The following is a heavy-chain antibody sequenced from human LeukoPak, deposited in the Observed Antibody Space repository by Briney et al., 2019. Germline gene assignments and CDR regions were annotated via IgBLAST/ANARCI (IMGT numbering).Heavy chain of an antibody. CDR2: INPNSGGT. J-gene: IGHJ5*02. Sequence: ASVTVSCTASGYTFTGYYMHWVRQAPGQGLEWMGWINPNSGGTNYAQKFQGRVTMTRDTSISTAYMELSRLRSDDTAVYYCARVATMIVVVTGHWFDPWSQGTLVTVSS. V-gene: IGHV1-2*02. CDR3: ARVATMIVVVTGHWFDP. CDR1: GYTFTGYY. D-gene: IGHD3-22*01.